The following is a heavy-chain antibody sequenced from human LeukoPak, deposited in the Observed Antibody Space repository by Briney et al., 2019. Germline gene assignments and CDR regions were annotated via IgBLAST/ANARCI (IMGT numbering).Heavy chain of an antibody. CDR1: GFTFGDYA. Sequence: PGGSLRLSCTASGFTFGDYAMSWFRQAPGKGLEWVGFIRSKAYGGTTEYAASVKGRFTISRDDSESIAYLQMNSLKTEDTAVYYCTRVMSYYGSGSYYPYYFDYWGQGTLVTVSS. CDR2: IRSKAYGGTT. V-gene: IGHV3-49*03. D-gene: IGHD3-10*01. J-gene: IGHJ4*02. CDR3: TRVMSYYGSGSYYPYYFDY.